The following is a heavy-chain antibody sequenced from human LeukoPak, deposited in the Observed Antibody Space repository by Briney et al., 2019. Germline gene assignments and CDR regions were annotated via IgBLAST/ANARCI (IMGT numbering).Heavy chain of an antibody. Sequence: SETLSLTCTVSGGSISSYYWSWIRQPPGKGLEWIGYIYYSGSTNYNPSLKSRVTISVDTSKNQFSLKLSSVTAADTAVCYCARELRFLEWLRWFDPWGQGTLVTVSS. CDR2: IYYSGST. CDR1: GGSISSYY. J-gene: IGHJ5*02. D-gene: IGHD3-3*01. V-gene: IGHV4-59*01. CDR3: ARELRFLEWLRWFDP.